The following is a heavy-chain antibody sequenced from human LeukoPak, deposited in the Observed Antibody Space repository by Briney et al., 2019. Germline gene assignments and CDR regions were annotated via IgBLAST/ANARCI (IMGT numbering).Heavy chain of an antibody. D-gene: IGHD5-12*01. CDR1: GFTFDDYA. Sequence: GGSLRLSCAASGFTFDDYAMHWVRQAPGKGLEWGSGISWNRGSIGYAYSVKGRFTISRDNAKNSLYLQMNSLRAEDTALYYCAKDIGVATTPYFDYWGQGTLVTVSS. V-gene: IGHV3-9*01. J-gene: IGHJ4*02. CDR3: AKDIGVATTPYFDY. CDR2: ISWNRGSI.